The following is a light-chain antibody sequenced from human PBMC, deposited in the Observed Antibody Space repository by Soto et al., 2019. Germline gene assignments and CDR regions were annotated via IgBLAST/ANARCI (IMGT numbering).Light chain of an antibody. J-gene: IGLJ7*01. CDR3: AVWDDTLNGPV. V-gene: IGLV1-44*01. CDR2: MNN. CDR1: SSNIVDNS. Sequence: QSVLTQPPSASGTPGQRVTISCSGGSSNIVDNSVNWYQQLPGTAPKLLIYMNNERPSGVPDRFSGSKSGTSASLAISGLQSDDEADYYCAVWDDTLNGPVFGGGTQLTVL.